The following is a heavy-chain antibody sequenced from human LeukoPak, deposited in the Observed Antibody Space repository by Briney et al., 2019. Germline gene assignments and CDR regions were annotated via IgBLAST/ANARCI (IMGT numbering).Heavy chain of an antibody. CDR2: ISGRGANT. Sequence: GGSLRLSCATSGFTFSSYAMSWVRQAPGKGLEWVSSISGRGANTHYADSVKGRFTISGDYSKNTLNLQMNSLRAEDTAVYYYAKSGRVFDTSGYYWFPNWGQGILVTVSS. V-gene: IGHV3-23*01. J-gene: IGHJ4*02. CDR3: AKSGRVFDTSGYYWFPN. D-gene: IGHD3-22*01. CDR1: GFTFSSYA.